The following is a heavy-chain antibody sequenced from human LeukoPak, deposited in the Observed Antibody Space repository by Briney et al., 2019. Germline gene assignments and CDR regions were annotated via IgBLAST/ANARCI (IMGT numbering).Heavy chain of an antibody. Sequence: PSETLSLTCTVSGGSISSYYWSWIRQPPGKGLEWIGYIYYSGSTNYNPSLKSRVTISVDTSKNQFSLRLSSVTAADTAVYYCARAGRYDFWNFDYWGQGTLVTVSS. CDR1: GGSISSYY. CDR3: ARAGRYDFWNFDY. D-gene: IGHD3-3*01. J-gene: IGHJ4*02. V-gene: IGHV4-59*01. CDR2: IYYSGST.